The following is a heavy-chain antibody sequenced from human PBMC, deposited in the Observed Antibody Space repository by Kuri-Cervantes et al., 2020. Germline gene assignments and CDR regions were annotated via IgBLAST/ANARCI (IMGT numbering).Heavy chain of an antibody. CDR2: ISSSGSTI. CDR3: ARDWGRGLDV. Sequence: GESLKISCAASGFTFSTYAMAWVRQAPGKGLEWVSYISSSGSTIYYADSVKGRFTISRDNAKNSLYLQMNSLRAEDTAVYYCARDWGRGLDVWGKGTTVTVSS. J-gene: IGHJ6*04. V-gene: IGHV3-48*04. D-gene: IGHD3-16*01. CDR1: GFTFSTYA.